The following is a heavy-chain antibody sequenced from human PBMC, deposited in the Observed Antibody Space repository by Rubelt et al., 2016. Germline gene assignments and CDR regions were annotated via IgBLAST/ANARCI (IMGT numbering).Heavy chain of an antibody. CDR1: GGSFSGYY. J-gene: IGHJ5*02. V-gene: IGHV4-34*01. Sequence: QAQLQQWGAGLLKPSETLSLTCAVYGGSFSGYYWTWIRQTPGKGLEWIGEINHSGSTNYNPSLKSRVPKSVDTAKNQFSLKRSFVTAADTAVYYCASRFGAVATRGPVGHWGQGTLVTVSS. D-gene: IGHD6-19*01. CDR2: INHSGST. CDR3: ASRFGAVATRGPVGH.